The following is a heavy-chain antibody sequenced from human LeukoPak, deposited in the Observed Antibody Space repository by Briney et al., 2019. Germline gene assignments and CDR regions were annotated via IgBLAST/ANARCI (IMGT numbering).Heavy chain of an antibody. CDR1: GFTFSSYD. D-gene: IGHD6-19*01. V-gene: IGHV3-13*01. Sequence: RSLRLSCAASGFTFSSYDMHWVRQATGKGLEWVSAIGTAGDTYYPGSVKGRFTISRENAKNSLYLQMNSLRAGDTAVYYCAKGAVAGTDYYYGMDVWGQGTTVTVSS. CDR3: AKGAVAGTDYYYGMDV. CDR2: IGTAGDT. J-gene: IGHJ6*02.